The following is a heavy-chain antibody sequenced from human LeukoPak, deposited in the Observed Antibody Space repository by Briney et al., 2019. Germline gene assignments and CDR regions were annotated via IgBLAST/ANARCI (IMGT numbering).Heavy chain of an antibody. V-gene: IGHV3-23*01. CDR3: AKVARYYGSGSQFDY. D-gene: IGHD3-10*01. Sequence: GGSLRLSCAASGFTFSSYAMSWVRQAPGKGLEWVSAISGRGGSTYYADSVKGRFTISRDSSKNTLYLQMNSLRAEDTAVYYCAKVARYYGSGSQFDYWGQGTLVTVSS. CDR1: GFTFSSYA. J-gene: IGHJ4*02. CDR2: ISGRGGST.